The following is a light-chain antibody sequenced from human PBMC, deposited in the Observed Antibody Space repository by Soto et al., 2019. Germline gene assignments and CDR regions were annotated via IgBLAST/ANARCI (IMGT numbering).Light chain of an antibody. CDR1: DSDVGGYNY. CDR2: GVS. Sequence: QSALTQPASVSGSPGQSITISCTGTDSDVGGYNYVSWYQQHPGKAPKLMIYGVSNRPSGVSNRFSGSKSGNTASLTISGLQAEDEANYYCSSFTSSNTPHLVFGGGTKLTVL. CDR3: SSFTSSNTPHLV. J-gene: IGLJ2*01. V-gene: IGLV2-14*01.